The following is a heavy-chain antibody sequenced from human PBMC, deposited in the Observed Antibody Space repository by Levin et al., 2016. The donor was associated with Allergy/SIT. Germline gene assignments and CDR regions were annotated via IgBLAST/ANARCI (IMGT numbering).Heavy chain of an antibody. CDR2: INTGNGNT. CDR3: ARDYGDYVVSHVDY. D-gene: IGHD4-17*01. V-gene: IGHV1-3*04. J-gene: IGHJ4*02. CDR1: GYTFTSYA. Sequence: ASVKVSCKASGYTFTSYAIHWVRQAPGQSLEWMGWINTGNGNTKYSQKFQGRVTITRDTSASTAYMELSSLRSEDTAVYYCARDYGDYVVSHVDYWGQGTLVTVSS.